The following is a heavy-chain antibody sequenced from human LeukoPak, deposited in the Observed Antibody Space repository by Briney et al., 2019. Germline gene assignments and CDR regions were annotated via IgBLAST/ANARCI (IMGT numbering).Heavy chain of an antibody. J-gene: IGHJ3*02. CDR2: VSGSGTTT. CDR3: ARDLAWDAFDI. Sequence: GGSLRLSCAASGFTFGNYAMSWVRQAPGKGLEWVSGVSGSGTTTYYADSVKGRFTISRDNSKNTLFLQMNSLRADDTAVYYCARDLAWDAFDIWGQGTMVTVSS. V-gene: IGHV3-23*01. CDR1: GFTFGNYA.